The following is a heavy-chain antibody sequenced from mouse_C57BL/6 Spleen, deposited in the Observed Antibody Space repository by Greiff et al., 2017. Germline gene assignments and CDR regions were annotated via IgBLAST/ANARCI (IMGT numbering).Heavy chain of an antibody. D-gene: IGHD2-4*01. V-gene: IGHV5-4*01. Sequence: EVMLVESGGGLVKPGGSLKLSCAASGFTFSSYAMSWVRQTPEKRLEWVATISDGGSYTYYPDNVKGRFTISRDNAKNNLYLQMSHLKSEDTAMYYCARDKGLRQNYAMDYWGQGTSVTVSS. CDR3: ARDKGLRQNYAMDY. CDR2: ISDGGSYT. J-gene: IGHJ4*01. CDR1: GFTFSSYA.